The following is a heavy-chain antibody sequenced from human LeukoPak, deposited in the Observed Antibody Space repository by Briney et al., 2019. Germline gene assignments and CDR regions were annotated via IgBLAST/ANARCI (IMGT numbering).Heavy chain of an antibody. CDR1: GFTFSSYE. Sequence: PGGSLRPSCAASGFTFSSYEMNWVRQAPGKGLEWVPYISSSGSTIYYADSGKGRFTISRDNAKNSLYLQMNSLRAEDTAVYYCARGLLWFRELSIAYWGQGTLVTVSS. D-gene: IGHD3-10*01. CDR3: ARGLLWFRELSIAY. V-gene: IGHV3-48*03. CDR2: ISSSGSTI. J-gene: IGHJ4*02.